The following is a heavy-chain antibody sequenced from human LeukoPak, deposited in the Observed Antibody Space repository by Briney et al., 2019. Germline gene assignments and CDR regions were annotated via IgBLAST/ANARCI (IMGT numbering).Heavy chain of an antibody. J-gene: IGHJ4*02. CDR3: ARRGYSYGCGGWWGYFDY. Sequence: SETLSLTCAVYGGSFSGYYWSWIRQPPGKGLEWIGEINHSGSTNYNPSLKSRATISVATSKNQSSLKLSSVTAADTAVYYCARRGYSYGCGGWWGYFDYWGQGTLVTVSS. CDR2: INHSGST. D-gene: IGHD5-18*01. V-gene: IGHV4-34*01. CDR1: GGSFSGYY.